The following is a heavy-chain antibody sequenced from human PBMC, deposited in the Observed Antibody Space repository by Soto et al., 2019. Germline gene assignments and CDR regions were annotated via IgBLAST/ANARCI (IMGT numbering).Heavy chain of an antibody. CDR3: ARGREQWLVDAFDI. V-gene: IGHV4-34*01. CDR1: GGSFSGYY. Sequence: SGTLSLTCAFYGGSFSGYYWSGIRQPPGKGLEWIGEINPSGSTNYHPSLKSRVTTSVDTSKNQFSLKLNFVTAADTALYYCARGREQWLVDAFDIWGQGTMVTVS. D-gene: IGHD6-19*01. J-gene: IGHJ3*02. CDR2: INPSGST.